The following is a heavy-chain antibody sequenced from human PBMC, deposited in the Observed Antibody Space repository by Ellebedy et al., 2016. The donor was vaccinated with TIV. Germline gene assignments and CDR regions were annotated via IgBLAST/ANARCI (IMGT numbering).Heavy chain of an antibody. Sequence: PGGSLRLSCQASGYKFTNYWIGWVRQMPGKGLEWMGIIYPVDSDARYSPSFQGQVTISVDKSISTAYLQWSSLKASDTAIYYCARGDRGSGWYWDKWGQGTLVTVSS. J-gene: IGHJ4*02. CDR2: IYPVDSDA. D-gene: IGHD6-19*01. CDR1: GYKFTNYW. CDR3: ARGDRGSGWYWDK. V-gene: IGHV5-51*01.